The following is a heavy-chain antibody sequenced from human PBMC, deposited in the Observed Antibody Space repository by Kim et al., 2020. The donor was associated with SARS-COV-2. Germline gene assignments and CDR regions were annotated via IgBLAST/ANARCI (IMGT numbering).Heavy chain of an antibody. J-gene: IGHJ4*02. V-gene: IGHV3-9*01. CDR3: GKAYCSSTSCTPGC. D-gene: IGHD2-2*01. CDR2: ISWNSGSI. CDR1: GFTFGDYA. Sequence: GGSLRLSCAASGFTFGDYAMHWVRQAPGKGLEWVSGISWNSGSIGYEDSVKGRFTISRDNAKDSLYLQMNSLRPEDTALYYCGKAYCSSTSCTPGCWGQGTLVTVSS.